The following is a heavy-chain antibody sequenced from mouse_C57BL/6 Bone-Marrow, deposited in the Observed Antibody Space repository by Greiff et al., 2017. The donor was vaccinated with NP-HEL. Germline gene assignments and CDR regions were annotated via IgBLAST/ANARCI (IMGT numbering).Heavy chain of an antibody. CDR2: ISSGGSYT. CDR3: ARRWFAY. J-gene: IGHJ3*01. CDR1: GFTFSSYG. V-gene: IGHV5-6*01. Sequence: DVHLVESGGDLVKPGGSLKLSCAASGFTFSSYGMSWVRQTPDKRLEWVATISSGGSYTYYPDSVKGRFTISRDNAKNTLCLQMSSLKSEDTAMYYCARRWFAYWGQGTLVTVSA.